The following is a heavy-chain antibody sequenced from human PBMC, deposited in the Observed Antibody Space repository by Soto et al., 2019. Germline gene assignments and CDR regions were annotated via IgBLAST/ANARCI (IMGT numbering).Heavy chain of an antibody. CDR3: ARRYCNNRTSCPMGYGLEV. D-gene: IGHD2-15*01. Sequence: EVQLAQSGAEVKKPGESLKISCKGSGYNFAKYWIGWVRQMPGKGLEWMGIMYPDDSDTKYSPAFQGQVTISADNSISTAYLQWSSLKASDSGMYFCARRYCNNRTSCPMGYGLEVWGQGTSVTVSS. J-gene: IGHJ6*02. V-gene: IGHV5-51*01. CDR2: MYPDDSDT. CDR1: GYNFAKYW.